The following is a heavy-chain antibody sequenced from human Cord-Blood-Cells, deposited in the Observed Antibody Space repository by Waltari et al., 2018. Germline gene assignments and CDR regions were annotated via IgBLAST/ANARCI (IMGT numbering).Heavy chain of an antibody. Sequence: QVQLVQSGAEVKKPGSSVKVSCKASGGTFSSYAISWVRQAPGQGLEWMGGIIPICGTANYAQKFQGRVTSTADESTSTAYMELSSLRSEDTAVYYCATNDIVVVPAAIWFDPWGQGTLVTVSS. D-gene: IGHD2-2*02. CDR3: ATNDIVVVPAAIWFDP. CDR2: IIPICGTA. J-gene: IGHJ5*02. CDR1: GGTFSSYA. V-gene: IGHV1-69*01.